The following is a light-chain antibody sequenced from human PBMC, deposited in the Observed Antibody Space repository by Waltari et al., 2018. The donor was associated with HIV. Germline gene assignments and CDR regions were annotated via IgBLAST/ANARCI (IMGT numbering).Light chain of an antibody. V-gene: IGKV1-39*01. CDR3: QQTYRTPQT. J-gene: IGKJ5*01. CDR1: QTINNY. Sequence: DIQMTQSQSSLSASVGDRVTITCRASQTINNYLNWYKQTPGKAPKLLIFAASNLQSGVPSRFSGLGYGTDFTLTVSSLEPEDFATYYCQQTYRTPQTFGQGTRVEI. CDR2: AAS.